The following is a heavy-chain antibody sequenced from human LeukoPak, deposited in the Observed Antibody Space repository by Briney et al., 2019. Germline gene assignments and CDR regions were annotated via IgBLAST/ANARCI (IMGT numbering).Heavy chain of an antibody. D-gene: IGHD2-2*01. V-gene: IGHV1-69*04. CDR1: GGTFSSYA. Sequence: SVKVSCKASGGTFSSYAISWVRQAPGQGLEWMGRIIPIFGIANYAQKFQGRVTITRDTSASTAYMELSSLRPEDTAVYYCARVQSAYCSSSSCYEGYFDYWGQGTLVTVSS. CDR2: IIPIFGIA. J-gene: IGHJ4*02. CDR3: ARVQSAYCSSSSCYEGYFDY.